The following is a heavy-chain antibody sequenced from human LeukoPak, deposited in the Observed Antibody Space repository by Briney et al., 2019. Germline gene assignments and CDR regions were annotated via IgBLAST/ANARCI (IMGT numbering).Heavy chain of an antibody. Sequence: GGSLRLSCAASGFTFSSYWMHWVRQAPGKGLVWVSRINSDGSSTSYADSVKGRFTISRDNAKNTLYLQMNSLRAEDTAVYYCASLEGDSSGYHYFDYWGQGTLVTVSS. CDR1: GFTFSSYW. V-gene: IGHV3-74*01. J-gene: IGHJ4*02. CDR3: ASLEGDSSGYHYFDY. CDR2: INSDGSST. D-gene: IGHD3-22*01.